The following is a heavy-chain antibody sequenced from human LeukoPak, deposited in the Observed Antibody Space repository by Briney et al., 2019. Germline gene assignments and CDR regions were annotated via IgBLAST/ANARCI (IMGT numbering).Heavy chain of an antibody. J-gene: IGHJ5*02. Sequence: ASVKVSCKPSGYTFTDYYMHWVRQAPGQGLEWMGWINPNSGGTNYAQKFQGRVTMTRDTSISTAYMELSRLRSDDTAVYYCARDSYYDYVWGSPRLLDPWGQGTLVTVSS. CDR3: ARDSYYDYVWGSPRLLDP. CDR1: GYTFTDYY. D-gene: IGHD3-16*01. V-gene: IGHV1-2*02. CDR2: INPNSGGT.